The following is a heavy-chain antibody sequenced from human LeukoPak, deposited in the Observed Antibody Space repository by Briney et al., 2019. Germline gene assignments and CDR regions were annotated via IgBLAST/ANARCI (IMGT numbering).Heavy chain of an antibody. CDR3: ARDPRVWEVRGFDP. CDR1: GYTFTSYG. V-gene: IGHV1-18*01. D-gene: IGHD3-10*01. CDR2: ISAYNGNT. Sequence: ASVKVSCEASGYTFTSYGISWVRQAPGQGLEWMGWISAYNGNTNYAQKLQGRVTMTRDTSTSTVYMELSSLRSEDTAVYYCARDPRVWEVRGFDPWGQGTLVTVSS. J-gene: IGHJ5*02.